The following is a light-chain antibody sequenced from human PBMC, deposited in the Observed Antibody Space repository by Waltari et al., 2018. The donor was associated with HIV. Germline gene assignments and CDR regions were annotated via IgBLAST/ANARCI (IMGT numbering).Light chain of an antibody. V-gene: IGKV3-11*01. CDR2: DAS. CDR3: QQRSTWPRT. CDR1: QSVYSY. Sequence: EVVLTQSPATLSLSPGERATLSCRASQSVYSYLAWYQQKPGQAPRLLIYDASNRATGIPARFSGSGSGTDFTLTISSLEPEDFAMYYCQQRSTWPRTFGQGTKLQIK. J-gene: IGKJ1*01.